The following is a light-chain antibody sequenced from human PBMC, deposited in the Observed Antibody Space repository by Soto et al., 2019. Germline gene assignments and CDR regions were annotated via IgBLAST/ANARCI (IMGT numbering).Light chain of an antibody. CDR3: SSYSSSTTHVV. Sequence: QSVLTQPASVSGSPGQSITISCTGTSSDVGTYNYVSWYQQHPGKAPKLIIYDVSNRPSGVSYRFSASKSGSTASLTISGLQAGDEADYYCSSYSSSTTHVVFGGGTKLTVL. J-gene: IGLJ2*01. CDR2: DVS. V-gene: IGLV2-14*03. CDR1: SSDVGTYNY.